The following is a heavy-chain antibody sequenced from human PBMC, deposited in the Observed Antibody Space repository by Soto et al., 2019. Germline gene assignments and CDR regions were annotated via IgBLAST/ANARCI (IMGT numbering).Heavy chain of an antibody. CDR3: ARDLLHYDFWSGYSAYFYYGMDV. CDR2: ISDSGGTV. V-gene: IGHV3-48*03. D-gene: IGHD3-3*01. Sequence: PGGSLRLSCAASGFTCSSYEMNWVRQAPGQGLEWVSYISDSGGTVYYADSVKGRFTVSRDNAQNSVYLQMNSLRTEDTAVYYCARDLLHYDFWSGYSAYFYYGMDVWGPGTTVTVSS. J-gene: IGHJ6*02. CDR1: GFTCSSYE.